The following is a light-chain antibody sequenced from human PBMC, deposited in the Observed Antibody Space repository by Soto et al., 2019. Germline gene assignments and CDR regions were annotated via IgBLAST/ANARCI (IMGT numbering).Light chain of an antibody. V-gene: IGKV3-11*01. Sequence: EIVLTQSPATLSLSPGERATLSCRASQSVSSSLAWYQQKPGQAPRLLIYDASNRATGIAATFSGSGSGTDFPLTIRRLEHEDVAVYYCQQRSNWPPYTLGQGTKLEIK. CDR2: DAS. J-gene: IGKJ2*01. CDR1: QSVSSS. CDR3: QQRSNWPPYT.